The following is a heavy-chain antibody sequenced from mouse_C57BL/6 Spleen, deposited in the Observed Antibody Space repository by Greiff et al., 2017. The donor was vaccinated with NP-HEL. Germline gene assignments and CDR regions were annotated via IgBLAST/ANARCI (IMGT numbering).Heavy chain of an antibody. V-gene: IGHV14-3*01. CDR2: IDPATGNT. J-gene: IGHJ1*01. Sequence: EVQLQQSVAELVRPGASVKLSCTASGFNFTNTYMHWVKQRPEQALEWIGRIDPATGNTKYAPKFQGKATITADTSSNPAYLQLSSLTSEDTAIYDCASDYDGTRWYFDVWGAVTTVTVSS. D-gene: IGHD1-1*01. CDR1: GFNFTNTY. CDR3: ASDYDGTRWYFDV.